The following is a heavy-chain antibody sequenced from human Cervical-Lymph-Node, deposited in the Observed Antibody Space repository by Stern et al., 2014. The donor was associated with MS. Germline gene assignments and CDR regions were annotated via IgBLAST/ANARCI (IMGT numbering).Heavy chain of an antibody. CDR3: ARFYSSSSFADAFDI. D-gene: IGHD6-6*01. CDR1: GFSLTTSGMC. Sequence: ESGPALVKPTQTLTLTCTFSGFSLTTSGMCVRWIRPPPRKALECLAFIDWDDDKSYNTSLKTRLTISKDTSKNQVVLTMTNMDPVDTATYYCARFYSSSSFADAFDIWGQGTMVTVSS. V-gene: IGHV2-70*01. CDR2: IDWDDDK. J-gene: IGHJ3*02.